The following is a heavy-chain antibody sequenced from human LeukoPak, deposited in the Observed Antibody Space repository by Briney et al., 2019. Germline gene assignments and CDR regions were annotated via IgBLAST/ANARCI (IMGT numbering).Heavy chain of an antibody. V-gene: IGHV3-23*01. D-gene: IGHD3-10*01. CDR2: TSDSGDNT. CDR1: GFTFNNYA. Sequence: PGGSLRLSCAASGFTFNNYAMTWVRQAPGKGLEWVSSTSDSGDNTYYADSVKGRFSISRDNSRNTLYLQMNSLRAEDTAVYYCATFTGFANGWGQGTLVTVSS. J-gene: IGHJ4*02. CDR3: ATFTGFANG.